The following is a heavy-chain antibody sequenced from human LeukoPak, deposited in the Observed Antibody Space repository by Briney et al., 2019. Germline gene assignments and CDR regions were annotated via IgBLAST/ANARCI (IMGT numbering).Heavy chain of an antibody. V-gene: IGHV4-39*01. CDR2: ISNTGDT. CDR1: GVSGNYIRRSGYY. D-gene: IGHD3-3*01. J-gene: IGHJ4*02. CDR3: ATSPITIFGVVIHRKLLFDY. Sequence: SETLSLTCSVSGVSGNYIRRSGYYWGWIRQSPGKGLEWIGTISNTGDTYYNPSLKSRLTMSVDTSNNQFSVKLTSVTAADTAVYYCATSPITIFGVVIHRKLLFDYWGQGTLVTVSS.